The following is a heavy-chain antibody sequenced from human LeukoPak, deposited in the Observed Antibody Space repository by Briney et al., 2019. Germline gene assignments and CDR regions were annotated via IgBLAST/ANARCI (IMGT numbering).Heavy chain of an antibody. CDR3: ARGQQDDYVWGSFDY. CDR2: MNPNSGNT. CDR1: GYTLTIYD. V-gene: IGHV1-8*03. J-gene: IGHJ4*02. D-gene: IGHD3-16*01. Sequence: ASVKVSCKVSGYTLTIYDINWVRQATGQGLEWMGWMNPNSGNTGYAQKFQGRVTITRNTSISTAYMELSSLRSEDTAVYYCARGQQDDYVWGSFDYWGQGTLVTVSS.